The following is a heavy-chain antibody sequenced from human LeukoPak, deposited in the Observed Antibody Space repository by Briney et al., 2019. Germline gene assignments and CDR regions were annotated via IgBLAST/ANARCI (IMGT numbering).Heavy chain of an antibody. V-gene: IGHV4-38-2*02. Sequence: SETLSLTCTVSGYSISNGYYWGWIRQPPGKGLEWIGSIYHSGSTYYNLSLKSRVTISVDTSKNQVSLKMSSVTAADTAVYYCAKSGGYGLIDYWGQGTLVTVSS. CDR3: AKSGGYGLIDY. D-gene: IGHD6-25*01. CDR2: IYHSGST. CDR1: GYSISNGYY. J-gene: IGHJ4*03.